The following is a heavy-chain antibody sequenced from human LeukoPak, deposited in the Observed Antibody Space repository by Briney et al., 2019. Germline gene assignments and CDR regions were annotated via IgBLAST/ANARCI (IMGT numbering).Heavy chain of an antibody. CDR3: ARRRYSSSWYFDY. CDR1: GGSISSSSYY. J-gene: IGHJ4*02. CDR2: IYYSGST. D-gene: IGHD6-13*01. V-gene: IGHV4-39*01. Sequence: SETLSLTCTVFGGSISSSSYYWGWIRQPPGKGLEWIGNIYYSGSTYYNPSLKSRVTISVDTSENQFSLKLTSVTAADTAVYYCARRRYSSSWYFDYWGQGTLVTVSS.